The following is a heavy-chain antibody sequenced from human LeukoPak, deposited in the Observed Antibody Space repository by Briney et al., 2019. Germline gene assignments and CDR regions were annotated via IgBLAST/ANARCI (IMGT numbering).Heavy chain of an antibody. J-gene: IGHJ6*03. Sequence: GGSLRFSCAASGFTFSSYWMSWVRQAPGKGLEWVANIKQAGSEKYYVDSVKGRFTISRDNAKNSLYLQMNSLRAEDTAVYYCARADSSIAARLSRSSIFNYYYYMDVWGKGTTVTVSS. CDR3: ARADSSIAARLSRSSIFNYYYYMDV. CDR2: IKQAGSEK. V-gene: IGHV3-7*01. CDR1: GFTFSSYW. D-gene: IGHD6-6*01.